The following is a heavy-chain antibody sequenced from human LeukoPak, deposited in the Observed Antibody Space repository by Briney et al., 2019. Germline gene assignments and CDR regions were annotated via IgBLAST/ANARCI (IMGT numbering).Heavy chain of an antibody. CDR3: ATNSNYAFDI. D-gene: IGHD2-8*01. J-gene: IGHJ3*02. CDR1: GFTFSFST. V-gene: IGHV3-48*02. Sequence: GGSLRLSCAASGFTFSFSTMNWVRQAPGKGLEWVSFISGGTSTIYYADSVKGRFTISRDNAKNSLYLQMNSLRDEDTAVYYCATNSNYAFDIWGQGTMDTVSS. CDR2: ISGGTSTI.